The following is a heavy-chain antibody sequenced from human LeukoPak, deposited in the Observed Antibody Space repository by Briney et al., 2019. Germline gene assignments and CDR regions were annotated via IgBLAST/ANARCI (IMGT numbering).Heavy chain of an antibody. J-gene: IGHJ4*02. CDR2: ISTSSSYI. V-gene: IGHV3-21*01. CDR1: GFTFSSDS. D-gene: IGHD4-17*01. Sequence: GGSLRLSCAASGFTFSSDSMNWVRQAPGKGLECVSSISTSSSYIYYADSVKGRFTISRDNAKNSLYLQMNSLRAEDTAVYYCARDPRDYPFDYWGQGALVTVSS. CDR3: ARDPRDYPFDY.